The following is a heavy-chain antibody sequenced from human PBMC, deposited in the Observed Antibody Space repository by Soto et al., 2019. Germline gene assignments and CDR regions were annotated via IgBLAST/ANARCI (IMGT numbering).Heavy chain of an antibody. CDR3: ARLPTGYPNWFDP. J-gene: IGHJ5*02. D-gene: IGHD3-9*01. CDR2: IHYSGTT. CDR1: GGSISTSSYH. Sequence: SETLSLTCTVSGGSISTSSYHWGWVRQAPGKGLEWMGNIHYSGTTYFKPSLKSRVTMSVGTSKNQFSLKLTSVTAADTAVYYCARLPTGYPNWFDPWGQGTLVTVSS. V-gene: IGHV4-39*01.